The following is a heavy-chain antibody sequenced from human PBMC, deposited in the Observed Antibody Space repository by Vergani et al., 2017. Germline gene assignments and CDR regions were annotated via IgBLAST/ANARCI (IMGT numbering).Heavy chain of an antibody. CDR1: GFTFSSYE. CDR2: ISSSGSTI. D-gene: IGHD3-10*01. J-gene: IGHJ4*02. Sequence: EVQLVESGGGLVQPGGSLRLSCAASGFTFSSYEMNWVRQAPGKGLEWVSYISSSGSTIYYADSVKGRFTISRDNAKNTLYLQMNSLRAEDTAVYYCARNRGSGSYRPFDYWGQGTLVTVSS. CDR3: ARNRGSGSYRPFDY. V-gene: IGHV3-48*03.